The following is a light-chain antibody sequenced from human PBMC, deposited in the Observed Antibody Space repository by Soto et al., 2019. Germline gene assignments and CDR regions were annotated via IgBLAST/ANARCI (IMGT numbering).Light chain of an antibody. Sequence: DIQMTQSPSTLSASVGDRVTITCRASQSISTSLAWYQQKPWKAPTVLIYKASSLESGVPSRFSGSGSGTEFTLTVSRLQPDDFATYYCQHCDSYWTFGQGTKVEIK. V-gene: IGKV1-5*03. J-gene: IGKJ1*01. CDR2: KAS. CDR1: QSISTS. CDR3: QHCDSYWT.